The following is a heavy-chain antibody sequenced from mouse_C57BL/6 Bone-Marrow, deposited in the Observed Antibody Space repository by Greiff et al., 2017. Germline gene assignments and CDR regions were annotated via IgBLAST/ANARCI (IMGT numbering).Heavy chain of an antibody. CDR1: GYTFTSYW. D-gene: IGHD1-1*01. CDR3: ARSVYH. V-gene: IGHV1-59*01. Sequence: QVQLQQPGAELVRPGTSVKLSCKASGYTFTSYWMHWVKQRPGQGLEWIGVIDPSDSYTNYNQKFKGKATLTVDTSSSTAYMQLSSLTSEDSAVYYCARSVYHWGQGTTLTVSS. CDR2: IDPSDSYT. J-gene: IGHJ2*01.